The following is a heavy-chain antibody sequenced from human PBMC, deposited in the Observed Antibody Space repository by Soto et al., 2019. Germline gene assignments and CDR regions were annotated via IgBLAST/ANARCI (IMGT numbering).Heavy chain of an antibody. CDR2: ISSGSSTI. Sequence: GGSLRLSCAASGFTFSAYAMNWVRQAPGKGLEWVSYISSGSSTIYYADSVKGRFTISRDNAKNSLYLQMNSLRDEDTAVFYCARANYGVTAFDIWGQGTLVTFSS. D-gene: IGHD4-17*01. CDR1: GFTFSAYA. J-gene: IGHJ3*02. V-gene: IGHV3-48*02. CDR3: ARANYGVTAFDI.